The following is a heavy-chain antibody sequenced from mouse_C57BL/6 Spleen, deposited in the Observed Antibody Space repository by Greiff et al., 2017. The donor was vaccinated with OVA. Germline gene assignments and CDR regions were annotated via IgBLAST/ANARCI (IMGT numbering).Heavy chain of an antibody. V-gene: IGHV1-64*01. Sequence: VQLQQPGAELVKPGASVKLSCKASGYTFTSYWIHWVKQRPGQGLEWIGMIHPNSGSTNYNEKFKSKATLTVDKSSSTAYMQLSSLTSEDSAVYYCARVAMGYYFDYWGQGTTLTVSS. CDR1: GYTFTSYW. CDR2: IHPNSGST. CDR3: ARVAMGYYFDY. J-gene: IGHJ2*01.